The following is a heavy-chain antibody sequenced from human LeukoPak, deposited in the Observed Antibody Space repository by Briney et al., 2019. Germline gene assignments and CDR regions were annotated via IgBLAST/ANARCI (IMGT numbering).Heavy chain of an antibody. CDR1: GFNFGEYT. CDR2: ITWDGVKT. CDR3: AKPSTNYYYFYHMDV. V-gene: IGHV3-43*01. J-gene: IGHJ6*03. Sequence: GGSLRLSCAAFGFNFGEYTMHWVRQAPGKGLEWLSLITWDGVKTQYADSVKGRFIISRDNSKNSLYLLLDSLRTEDTALYYCAKPSTNYYYFYHMDVWGKGTTVTVSS.